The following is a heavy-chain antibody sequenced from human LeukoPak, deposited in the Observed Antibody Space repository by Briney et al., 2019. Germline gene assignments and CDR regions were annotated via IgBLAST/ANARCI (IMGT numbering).Heavy chain of an antibody. D-gene: IGHD3-3*01. CDR3: ARDYSAASNFWSGYRRPYFDY. CDR2: ISAYNGNT. J-gene: IGHJ4*02. CDR1: GYTFTSYG. Sequence: DSVTVSCKASGYTFTSYGISWVRQAPGQGLEWMGWISAYNGNTNYAQKLQGRVTMTTDTSTSTAYMELRSLRSDDTAVYYCARDYSAASNFWSGYRRPYFDYWGQGTLVTVSS. V-gene: IGHV1-18*01.